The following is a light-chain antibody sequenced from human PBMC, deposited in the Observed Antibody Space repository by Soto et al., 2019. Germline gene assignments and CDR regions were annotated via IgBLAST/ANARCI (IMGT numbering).Light chain of an antibody. J-gene: IGLJ1*01. CDR2: EGS. V-gene: IGLV2-23*01. Sequence: ALAQPASVSGSPGQSITISCSGSISDVGSSGPVSWYQHHPGQVPKLIIYEGSRRPSGVSSRFSGSKTGNTASLTITGLQAEDEANYYCCSYVGARTYDFGTGTKVTVL. CDR3: CSYVGARTYD. CDR1: ISDVGSSGP.